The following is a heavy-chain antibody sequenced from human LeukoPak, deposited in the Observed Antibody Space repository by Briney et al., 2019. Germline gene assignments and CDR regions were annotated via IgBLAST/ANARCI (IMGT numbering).Heavy chain of an antibody. J-gene: IGHJ3*02. CDR1: GGSLSNYY. Sequence: KPSETLSHTCTVSGGSLSNYYWSWIRQPPGKGLEWIGYIYYSGTTNYHPSLESRVTISVDTSKNQFSLKLNSVTAADTAVYYCARRTGEGAFDIWGQGTMVTVSS. CDR3: ARRTGEGAFDI. CDR2: IYYSGTT. D-gene: IGHD3-16*01. V-gene: IGHV4-59*08.